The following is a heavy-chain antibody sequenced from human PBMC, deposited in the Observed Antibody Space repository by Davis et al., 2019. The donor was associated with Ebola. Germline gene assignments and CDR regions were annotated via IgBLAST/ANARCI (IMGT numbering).Heavy chain of an antibody. Sequence: PSETLSLTCTVSGGSISSSSYYWSWIRQPPGKGLEWIGEINHSGSTNYNPSLKSRVTITVDTSKNQFSLKLSSVTAADTAVYYCAKRGLLDSWGQGTLVTVSS. CDR3: AKRGLLDS. J-gene: IGHJ4*02. V-gene: IGHV4-39*07. CDR1: GGSISSSSYY. CDR2: INHSGST. D-gene: IGHD2-15*01.